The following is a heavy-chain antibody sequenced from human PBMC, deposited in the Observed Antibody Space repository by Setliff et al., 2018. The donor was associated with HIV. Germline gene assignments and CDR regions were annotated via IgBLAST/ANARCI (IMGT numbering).Heavy chain of an antibody. D-gene: IGHD6-19*01. CDR1: GGSGSSSTTYY. Sequence: SETLSLTCTVSGGSGSSSTTYYWGWIRQSPGKGLEWIGSMYYTGSSYYNPSLKSRVTISVDTSKNQFSLKVNSVTATDTAVYYCASRSGGWNYYLDYWGQGTLVTVSS. CDR2: MYYTGSS. J-gene: IGHJ4*02. V-gene: IGHV4-39*01. CDR3: ASRSGGWNYYLDY.